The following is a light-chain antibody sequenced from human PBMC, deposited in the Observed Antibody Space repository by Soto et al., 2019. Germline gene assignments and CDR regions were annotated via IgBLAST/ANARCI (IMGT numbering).Light chain of an antibody. CDR2: EVS. J-gene: IGLJ2*01. CDR3: SSYTSSSIVI. Sequence: HSALTQPASVSGSPGQSITISCSGNSSDIGGYNYVSWYQRHPGKAPKLMIYEVSKRPSGVSNRFSGSKSGNTASLAISGLQAEDEADYYCSSYTSSSIVIFGGGTQLTVL. V-gene: IGLV2-14*01. CDR1: SSDIGGYNY.